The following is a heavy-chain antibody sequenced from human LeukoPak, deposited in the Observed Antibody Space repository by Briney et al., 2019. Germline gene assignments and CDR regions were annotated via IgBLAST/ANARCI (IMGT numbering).Heavy chain of an antibody. CDR3: AKGSGSYSSFDY. V-gene: IGHV3-9*01. D-gene: IGHD3-10*01. J-gene: IGHJ4*02. Sequence: GRSLRLSCAASGFTFDDYAMPWVRQAPGKGLEWVSGISWNSGSIGYADSVKGRFTISRDNAKNSLYLQMNSLRAEDTALYYCAKGSGSYSSFDYWGQGTLVTVSS. CDR2: ISWNSGSI. CDR1: GFTFDDYA.